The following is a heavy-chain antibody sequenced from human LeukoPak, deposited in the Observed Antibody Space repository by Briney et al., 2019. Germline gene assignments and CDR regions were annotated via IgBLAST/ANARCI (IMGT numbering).Heavy chain of an antibody. V-gene: IGHV3-23*01. CDR2: ISGSGGST. J-gene: IGHJ5*02. Sequence: PGGSLRLSCAASGFTFSSYAMSWVRQAPGKGLEWVSAISGSGGSTYYADSVKGRFTISRDNSKNTLYLQMNSLRAKDTAVYYCAKPNSSSWYGWFDPWGQGTLVTVSS. D-gene: IGHD6-13*01. CDR1: GFTFSSYA. CDR3: AKPNSSSWYGWFDP.